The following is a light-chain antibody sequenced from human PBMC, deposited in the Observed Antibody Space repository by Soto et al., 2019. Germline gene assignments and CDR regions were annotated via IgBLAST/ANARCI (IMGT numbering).Light chain of an antibody. Sequence: AIRMTQSPSSFSASTGDRVTITCRASQGISTYLAWYQQKPGKAPKLLIYATSTLQSGVPSRFSGSGSGTDFPLTISCLQSEDFATYYYQQYYSHPTFGQGTKVEI. V-gene: IGKV1-8*01. CDR2: ATS. CDR1: QGISTY. J-gene: IGKJ1*01. CDR3: QQYYSHPT.